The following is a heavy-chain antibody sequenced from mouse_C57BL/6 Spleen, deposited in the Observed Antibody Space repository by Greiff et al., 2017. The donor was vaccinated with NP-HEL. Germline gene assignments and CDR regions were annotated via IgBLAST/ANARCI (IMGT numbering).Heavy chain of an antibody. J-gene: IGHJ4*01. D-gene: IGHD1-1*01. V-gene: IGHV5-17*01. CDR3: ARVFIKAMDY. Sequence: EVQLVESGGGLVKPGGSLKLSCAASGFTISDYGMHWVRQAPEKGLEWVAYISSGSSTIDYADTVKGRFTISRDNAKNTLFLQMTSLRSEDTAMYYCARVFIKAMDYWGQGTSVTVSS. CDR1: GFTISDYG. CDR2: ISSGSSTI.